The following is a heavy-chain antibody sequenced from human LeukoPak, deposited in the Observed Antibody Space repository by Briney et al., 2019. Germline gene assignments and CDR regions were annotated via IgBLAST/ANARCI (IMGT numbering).Heavy chain of an antibody. J-gene: IGHJ4*02. CDR1: GGSISSGSYY. D-gene: IGHD3-22*01. V-gene: IGHV4-61*02. CDR2: IYTSGST. Sequence: SQTLSLTCTVSGGSISSGSYYWSWIRQPAGKGLEWIGRIYTSGSTNYNPSLKSRVTISVDTSKNQFSLKLSSVTAADKAVYYCASAPTGDSSGPFFDYWGPGTLVTVSS. CDR3: ASAPTGDSSGPFFDY.